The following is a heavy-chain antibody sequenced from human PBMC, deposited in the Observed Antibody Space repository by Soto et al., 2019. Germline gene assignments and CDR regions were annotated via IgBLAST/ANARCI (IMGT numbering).Heavy chain of an antibody. CDR1: GYSFTSYW. CDR3: ARHKGAATAYSYYGMDV. D-gene: IGHD2-15*01. CDR2: IDPSDSYT. V-gene: IGHV5-10-1*01. Sequence: PGESLKISCKGSGYSFTSYWISWVRQMPGKGLEWMGRIDPSDSYTNYSPSFQGHVTISADKSISTAYLQWSSLKASDTAMYYCARHKGAATAYSYYGMDVWGQGTTVTVSS. J-gene: IGHJ6*02.